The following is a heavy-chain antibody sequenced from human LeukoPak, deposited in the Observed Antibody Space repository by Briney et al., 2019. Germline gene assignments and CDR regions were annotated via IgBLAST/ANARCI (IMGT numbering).Heavy chain of an antibody. CDR1: GFTFGSYA. Sequence: GGSLRLSCAASGFTFGSYAMSWVRQAPGKGLEWVSAISGSGGSTYYADSVKGRFTISRDNFKNTVYLQMNSLRAEDTAVYYCAKTTIGYSSGRYPGWPVDYWGQGTLVTVSS. CDR3: AKTTIGYSSGRYPGWPVDY. V-gene: IGHV3-23*01. CDR2: ISGSGGST. D-gene: IGHD6-19*01. J-gene: IGHJ4*02.